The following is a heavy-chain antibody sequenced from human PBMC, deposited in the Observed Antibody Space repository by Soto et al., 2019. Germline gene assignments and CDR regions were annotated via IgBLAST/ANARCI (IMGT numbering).Heavy chain of an antibody. CDR1: GFTFSSYA. V-gene: IGHV3-23*01. J-gene: IGHJ6*03. CDR3: AKRPSYLGYYMDV. CDR2: ISGSGGST. Sequence: EVQLLESGGGLVQPGGSLRLSCAASGFTFSSYAMRWVRQAPGKGLEWVSAISGSGGSTYYADSVKGRFTISRDNSKNTLYLQMNSLRAEDTAVYYCAKRPSYLGYYMDVWGKGTTVTVSS.